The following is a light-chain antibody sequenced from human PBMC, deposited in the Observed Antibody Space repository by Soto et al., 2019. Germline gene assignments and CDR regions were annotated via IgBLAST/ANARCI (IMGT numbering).Light chain of an antibody. V-gene: IGLV2-14*01. J-gene: IGLJ3*02. CDR1: SSDVGAYNY. CDR2: GVS. Sequence: QSALTQPASVSGSPGQSITISCTGTSSDVGAYNYVSWYQQHPGKAPKLMIYGVSNRPSGIPKLFSGSKCGNTASLTISWLQAEDEGDYYFNSYTTTSTVVFGGGTKLTVL. CDR3: NSYTTTSTVV.